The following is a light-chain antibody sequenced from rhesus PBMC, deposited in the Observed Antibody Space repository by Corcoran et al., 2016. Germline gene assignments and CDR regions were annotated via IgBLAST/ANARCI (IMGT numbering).Light chain of an antibody. V-gene: IGKV1-94*01. J-gene: IGKJ2*01. CDR2: AAS. CDR1: QGINKE. Sequence: GDRVTVTCRASQGINKELSWYQQKPGKAPTLLIYAASSLQTGVTSRFRGIGSGTAYTLTISSLQPEDVATYYCLQDYTTPYSFGQGTKVEIK. CDR3: LQDYTTPYS.